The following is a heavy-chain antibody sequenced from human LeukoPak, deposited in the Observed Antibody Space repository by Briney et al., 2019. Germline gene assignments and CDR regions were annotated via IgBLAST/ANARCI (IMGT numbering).Heavy chain of an antibody. CDR2: ISYDGSNK. CDR3: ARGIAAAGLNWFDP. V-gene: IGHV3-30*04. D-gene: IGHD6-13*01. J-gene: IGHJ5*02. CDR1: GFTFSSYA. Sequence: GGSLRLSCAASGFTFSSYAMHWVRQAPGKGLEWVAVISYDGSNKYYADSVKGRFTISRDNSKNTLYLQVNSLRAEDTAVYYCARGIAAAGLNWFDPWGQGTLVTVSS.